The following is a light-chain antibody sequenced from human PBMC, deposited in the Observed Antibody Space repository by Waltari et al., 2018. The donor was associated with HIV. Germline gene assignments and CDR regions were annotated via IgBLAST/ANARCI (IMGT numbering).Light chain of an antibody. CDR1: QSISSW. Sequence: DIQMTQSPSTLSASVGDRVTITCRASQSISSWLAWYQQKPGKAPKLLIYKASSLESGVPSRFSGSGSGTEFTLTISSLQPEDFATYYCQQEFTFGPGTKVDVK. CDR2: KAS. CDR3: QQEFT. V-gene: IGKV1-5*03. J-gene: IGKJ3*01.